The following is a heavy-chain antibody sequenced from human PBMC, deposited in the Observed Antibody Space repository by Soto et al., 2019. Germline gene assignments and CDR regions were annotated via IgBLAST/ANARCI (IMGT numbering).Heavy chain of an antibody. D-gene: IGHD2-2*01. CDR2: FDPEDGET. V-gene: IGHV1-24*01. Sequence: QVQLVQSGAEVKKPGASVKVSCKVSGYTLTELSMHWVRQAPGKALEWMGGFDPEDGETIYAQKFQGRVTMTEDTSTDTAYMELSSLRSEDTAVYYCATTPPIVVVPAAPALWFDPWGQGTLVTVSS. CDR3: ATTPPIVVVPAAPALWFDP. J-gene: IGHJ5*02. CDR1: GYTLTELS.